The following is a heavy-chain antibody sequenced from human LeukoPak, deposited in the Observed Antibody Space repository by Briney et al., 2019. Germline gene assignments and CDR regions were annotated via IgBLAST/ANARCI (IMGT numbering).Heavy chain of an antibody. V-gene: IGHV4-59*01. CDR3: ARVTRRVTSGDYLSFDS. CDR1: GDSISSYY. D-gene: IGHD2-21*02. J-gene: IGHJ4*02. CDR2: IYYSGNT. Sequence: SETLSLTCTVSGDSISSYYWSWIRQPPGKGLEWIGYIYYSGNTNYNPSLKRRVTMSIGTSNNQFSLKLSSVTAADTAFYYCARVTRRVTSGDYLSFDSGGQGTRVTVSS.